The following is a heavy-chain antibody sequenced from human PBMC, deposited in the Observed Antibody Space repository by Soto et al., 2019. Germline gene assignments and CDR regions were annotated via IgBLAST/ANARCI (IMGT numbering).Heavy chain of an antibody. CDR2: IYPGDSDT. V-gene: IGHV5-51*01. CDR3: VRDITMVRGVIPPYYFDY. CDR1: GYSFTSYW. J-gene: IGHJ4*02. D-gene: IGHD3-10*01. Sequence: GESLKISCKGSGYSFTSYWIGWVRQMPGKGLEWMGIIYPGDSDTRYSPSFQGQVTISADKSTSTAYLQWSSLKASDTAMYYCVRDITMVRGVIPPYYFDYWGQGTLVTVSS.